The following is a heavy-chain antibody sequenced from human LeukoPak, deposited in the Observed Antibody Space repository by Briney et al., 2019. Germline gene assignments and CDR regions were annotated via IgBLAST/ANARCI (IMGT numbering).Heavy chain of an antibody. J-gene: IGHJ4*02. D-gene: IGHD4-23*01. Sequence: ASVKVSCKASGGTFSSYAISWVRQAPGQGLEWMGRIIPILGIANYAQKFQGRVTITADKSTSTAYMELRSLRSDDTAVYYCARLKDYGGNTPIDYWGQGTLVTVSS. V-gene: IGHV1-69*04. CDR3: ARLKDYGGNTPIDY. CDR2: IIPILGIA. CDR1: GGTFSSYA.